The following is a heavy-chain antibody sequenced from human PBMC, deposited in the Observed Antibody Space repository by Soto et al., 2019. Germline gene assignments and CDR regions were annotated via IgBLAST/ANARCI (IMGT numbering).Heavy chain of an antibody. CDR1: GFTFSDYY. CDR3: ARDPNMVVVPAAIRSYYYYYGMDV. CDR2: ISSSGSTI. D-gene: IGHD2-2*02. Sequence: GGSLRLSCAASGFTFSDYYMSWIRQAPGKGLEWVSYISSSGSTIYYADSVKGRFTISRDNAKNSLYLQMNSLRAEDTAVYYCARDPNMVVVPAAIRSYYYYYGMDVWGQGTTVNVSS. V-gene: IGHV3-11*04. J-gene: IGHJ6*02.